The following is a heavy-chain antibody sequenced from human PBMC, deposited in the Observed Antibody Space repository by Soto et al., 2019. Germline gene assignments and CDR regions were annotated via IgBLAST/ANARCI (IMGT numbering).Heavy chain of an antibody. CDR1: GYKFGSAW. D-gene: IGHD3-3*02. Sequence: GESLKISCKGVGYKFGSAWIGWVRQMPGKGLEWMGIIKPGTSDIRYSPSCRGHVTISADEAVSTAYLQWSSLKASDTAMYYCARQLSHICDSWGQGTLVTAPQ. V-gene: IGHV5-51*01. CDR2: IKPGTSDI. CDR3: ARQLSHICDS. J-gene: IGHJ4*02.